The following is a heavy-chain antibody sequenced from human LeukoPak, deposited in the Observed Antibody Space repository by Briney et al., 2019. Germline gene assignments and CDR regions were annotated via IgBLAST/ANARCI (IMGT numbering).Heavy chain of an antibody. J-gene: IGHJ4*02. CDR2: INAGNGNT. D-gene: IGHD3-10*01. V-gene: IGHV1-3*01. CDR3: ARFCVGWCPHNYYGSGTIDY. CDR1: GYTFTGYY. Sequence: GASVKVSCKASGYTFTGYYMHWVRQAPGQRLEWMGWINAGNGNTKYSQKFQGRVTITRDTSASTAYMELSSLRSEDTAVYYCARFCVGWCPHNYYGSGTIDYWGQGTLVTVSS.